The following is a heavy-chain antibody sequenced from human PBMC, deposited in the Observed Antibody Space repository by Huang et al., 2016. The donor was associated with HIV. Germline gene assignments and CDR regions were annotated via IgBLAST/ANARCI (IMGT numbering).Heavy chain of an antibody. CDR2: LSFDGSND. V-gene: IGHV3-30-3*01. CDR1: GFTFRSYA. CDR3: ARDWVFNVGWFDP. Sequence: QVQLVQSGGGVVQPGTSLRLSCAASGFTFRSYAMHWVRQAPGKAVEWVAILSFDGSNDYYTDSVKGRFTISRDNSNNTLYLQMNSLTPADSAVYYCARDWVFNVGWFDPWGQGALVTVSS. D-gene: IGHD2-15*01. J-gene: IGHJ5*02.